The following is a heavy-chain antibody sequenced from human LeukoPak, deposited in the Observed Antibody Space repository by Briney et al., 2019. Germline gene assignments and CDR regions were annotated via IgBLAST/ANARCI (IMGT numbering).Heavy chain of an antibody. D-gene: IGHD3-3*01. CDR1: GGTFSSHA. CDR2: ISAYNGNT. J-gene: IGHJ5*02. Sequence: ASVKVSCKASGGTFSSHAISWVRRAPGQGLEWMGWISAYNGNTNYAQKLQGRVTMTTDISTSTAYMELRSLRSDDTAVYYCARLPAYYDFWSGYSWFDPWGQGTLVTVSS. V-gene: IGHV1-18*01. CDR3: ARLPAYYDFWSGYSWFDP.